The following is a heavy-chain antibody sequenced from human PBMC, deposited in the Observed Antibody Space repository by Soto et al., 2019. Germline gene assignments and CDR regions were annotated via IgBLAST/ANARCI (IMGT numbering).Heavy chain of an antibody. CDR3: ARRKYLDY. D-gene: IGHD6-6*01. V-gene: IGHV3-49*03. CDR2: IRSNTYGGTT. CDR1: GFTFGDYA. J-gene: IGHJ4*02. Sequence: PGGPLRLSCTTSGFTFGDYAMSWFRQAPGKGLEWIGYIRSNTYGGTTEYAASVKGRFTISRDDSKRVAHLQMNSLETEDTAVYFCARRKYLDYWGQGTLVTVSS.